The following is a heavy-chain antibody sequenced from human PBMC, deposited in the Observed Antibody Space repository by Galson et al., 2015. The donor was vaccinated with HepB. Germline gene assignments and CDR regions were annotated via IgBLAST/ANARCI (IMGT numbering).Heavy chain of an antibody. Sequence: SVKVSCKASGYTFTSYGISWVRQAPGQGLEWMGWISAYNGNTNYAQKPQGRVTMTTDTSTSTAYMELSSLRSEDTAVYFCARGGWLRSTAFDIWGQGTMVTVSS. J-gene: IGHJ3*02. CDR2: ISAYNGNT. CDR1: GYTFTSYG. CDR3: ARGGWLRSTAFDI. V-gene: IGHV1-18*01. D-gene: IGHD5-12*01.